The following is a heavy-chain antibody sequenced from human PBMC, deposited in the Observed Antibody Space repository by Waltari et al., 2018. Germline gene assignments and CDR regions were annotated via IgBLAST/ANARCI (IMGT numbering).Heavy chain of an antibody. V-gene: IGHV3-9*03. J-gene: IGHJ3*02. Sequence: GGLVQPGRSLRLSCAASGFTFDDYAMHWVRQAPGKGLEWVSGISWNSGSIGYADSVKGRFTISRDNAKNSLYLQMNSLRAEDMALYYCAGSFDYYDSSGTSSNAVDIWGQGTMVTVSS. CDR1: GFTFDDYA. D-gene: IGHD3-22*01. CDR3: AGSFDYYDSSGTSSNAVDI. CDR2: ISWNSGSI.